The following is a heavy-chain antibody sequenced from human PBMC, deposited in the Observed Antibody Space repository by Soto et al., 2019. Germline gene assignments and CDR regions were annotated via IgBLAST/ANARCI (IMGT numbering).Heavy chain of an antibody. CDR3: ARGYSRYGSGDRPDSYYYYGMDV. Sequence: PGESLKISCKGSGYSFTSYWIGWVRQMPGKGLEWMGIIYPGDSDTRYSPSFQGQVTISADKSISTAYLQWSSLKASDTAMYYCARGYSRYGSGDRPDSYYYYGMDVWDPGTTVTVSS. CDR1: GYSFTSYW. J-gene: IGHJ6*02. CDR2: IYPGDSDT. D-gene: IGHD3-3*01. V-gene: IGHV5-51*01.